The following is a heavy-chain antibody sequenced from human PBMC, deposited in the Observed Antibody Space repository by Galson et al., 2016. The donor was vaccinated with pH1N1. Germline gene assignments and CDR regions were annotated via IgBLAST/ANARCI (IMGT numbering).Heavy chain of an antibody. CDR2: IRQDGGEK. CDR3: ARRYFDH. CDR1: GFTFSDYW. V-gene: IGHV3-7*01. J-gene: IGHJ4*02. D-gene: IGHD1-14*01. Sequence: SLRLSCAASGFTFSDYWMQWVRQAPWKGLEWVANIRQDGGEKYYVDSVKGRFTVSRDNAKNSLYLQMNSLSAEDTAVYYCARRYFDHWGQGSLVTVSS.